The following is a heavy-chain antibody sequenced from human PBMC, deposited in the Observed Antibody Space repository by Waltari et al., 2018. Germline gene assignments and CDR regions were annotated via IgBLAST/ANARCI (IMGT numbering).Heavy chain of an antibody. Sequence: QLQLQESGPGLVKPSETLSLTCTVSGGSISSSSYYWGWIRQPPGKGLEWIGSIYYSGSTYYNPSLKSRVTISVDTSKNQFSLKLSSVTAADTAVYYCARATYYYDSSGYYNYAFDIWGQGTMVTVSS. CDR2: IYYSGST. D-gene: IGHD3-22*01. CDR1: GGSISSSSYY. CDR3: ARATYYYDSSGYYNYAFDI. J-gene: IGHJ3*02. V-gene: IGHV4-39*01.